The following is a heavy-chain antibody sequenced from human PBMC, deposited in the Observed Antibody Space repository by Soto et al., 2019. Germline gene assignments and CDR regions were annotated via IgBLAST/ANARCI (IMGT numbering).Heavy chain of an antibody. Sequence: QVQLVESGGGVVQPGRSLRLSCAASGFTFSSYGMHWVRQAPGKGLEWVAVVSYDGSNKYYADSVKGRFTISRDNLKNTVYLQMNSLRAEYTAVYYCAKGHSSGYYAALYYCGVGVWGQGTMVTVSS. CDR3: AKGHSSGYYAALYYCGVGV. V-gene: IGHV3-30*18. CDR2: VSYDGSNK. J-gene: IGHJ6*02. D-gene: IGHD6-25*01. CDR1: GFTFSSYG.